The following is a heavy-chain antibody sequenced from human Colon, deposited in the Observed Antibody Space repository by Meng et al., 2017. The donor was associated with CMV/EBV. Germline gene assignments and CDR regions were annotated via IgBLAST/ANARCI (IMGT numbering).Heavy chain of an antibody. CDR1: GGSISSSSYY. CDR2: IYYSGST. D-gene: IGHD1-26*01. J-gene: IGHJ4*02. CDR3: ARGINSGSYFWDYFDY. V-gene: IGHV4-39*07. Sequence: ESLKISCTVSGGSISSSSYYWGWIRQPPGKGLEWIGSIYYSGSTYYNPSLKSRVTISVDTSKNQFSLKLSSVTAADTAVYYCARGINSGSYFWDYFDYWGQGTLVTVSS.